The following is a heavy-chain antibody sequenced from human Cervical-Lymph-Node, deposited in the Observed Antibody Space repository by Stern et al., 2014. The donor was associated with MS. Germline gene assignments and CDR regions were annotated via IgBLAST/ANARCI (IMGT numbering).Heavy chain of an antibody. CDR2: ITNVGST. CDR1: GFTVSRDY. J-gene: IGHJ4*02. V-gene: IGHV3-53*01. Sequence: EVQLVESGGGVIQPGGSLRLSCTASGFTVSRDYMTLVRQAPGKGLAWVSLITNVGSTFYTDSVKGRFTISRDDSKNTVYLHMTSLRAEDTAMYYCARDTSSPERSDWWGQGTLVTVSS. CDR3: ARDTSSPERSDW. D-gene: IGHD1-1*01.